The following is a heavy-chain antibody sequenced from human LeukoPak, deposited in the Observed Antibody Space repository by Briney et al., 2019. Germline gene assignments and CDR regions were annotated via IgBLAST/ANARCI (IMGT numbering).Heavy chain of an antibody. V-gene: IGHV3-30*02. CDR1: GFTFSSYG. CDR3: AKDRIGLIAARTHFDY. CDR2: IRYDGSNK. D-gene: IGHD6-6*01. Sequence: GGSLRLSCAASGFTFSSYGMHWVRQAPGKGLEWVAFIRYDGSNKYYADSVKGRFTISRDNSKNTLYLQMNSLRAEDTAVYYCAKDRIGLIAARTHFDYWGQGTLVTVSS. J-gene: IGHJ4*02.